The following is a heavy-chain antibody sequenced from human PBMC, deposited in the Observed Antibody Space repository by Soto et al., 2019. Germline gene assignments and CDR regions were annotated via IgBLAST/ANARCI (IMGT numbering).Heavy chain of an antibody. CDR1: GFTFSSYA. CDR2: ISYDGSNK. J-gene: IGHJ4*02. Sequence: GGSLRLSCAASGFTFSSYAMHWVRQAPGKGLEWVAVISYDGSNKYYADSVKGRFTISRDNSKNTLYLQMNSLRAEDTAVYYCARDSLPYGDYVGYFDYWGQGTLVTVSS. CDR3: ARDSLPYGDYVGYFDY. V-gene: IGHV3-30-3*01. D-gene: IGHD4-17*01.